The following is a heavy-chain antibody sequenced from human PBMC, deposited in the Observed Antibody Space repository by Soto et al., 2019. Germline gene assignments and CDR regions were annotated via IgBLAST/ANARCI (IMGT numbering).Heavy chain of an antibody. CDR2: INTGKGNT. CDR3: ARAGDDCSAANCYVIDY. D-gene: IGHD2-2*01. Sequence: QVQLVQSGAEVKKPGSSVKVSCKASGGTFSSYAISWVRQAPGQGLEWMGWINTGKGNTKYSQKFQGRVTITRDTSASTAYMERSSLRSEDTAMYYCARAGDDCSAANCYVIDYWGQGTLVTVSS. J-gene: IGHJ4*02. CDR1: GGTFSSYA. V-gene: IGHV1-3*04.